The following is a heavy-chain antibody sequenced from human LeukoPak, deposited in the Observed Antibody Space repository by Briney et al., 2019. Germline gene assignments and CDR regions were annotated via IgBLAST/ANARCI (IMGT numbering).Heavy chain of an antibody. Sequence: GGSLRLSCAASGFTFSSYSMNWVRQAPGKGLEWVSSISSSSSYIYYADSVKGRFTISRDNAKNSLYLQMNSLRAEDTAVYYCARDGRRGYDFWSSFAYWGQGTLVTVSS. CDR1: GFTFSSYS. J-gene: IGHJ4*02. V-gene: IGHV3-21*01. CDR2: ISSSSSYI. CDR3: ARDGRRGYDFWSSFAY. D-gene: IGHD3-3*01.